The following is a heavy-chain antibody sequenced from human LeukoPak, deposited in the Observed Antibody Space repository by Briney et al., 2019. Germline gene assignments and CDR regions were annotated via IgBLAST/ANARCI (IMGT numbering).Heavy chain of an antibody. J-gene: IGHJ4*02. CDR1: GGSISSDY. CDR2: IYYSGST. Sequence: SETLSLTCTVSGGSISSDYWSWSRQPPGKGLEWIGYIYYSGSTNYNPSLKSRVTISVDTSKNQFSLKLSSVTAADTAVYYCARREFAFGFLDYWGQGTLVTVSS. V-gene: IGHV4-59*01. D-gene: IGHD3-3*01. CDR3: ARREFAFGFLDY.